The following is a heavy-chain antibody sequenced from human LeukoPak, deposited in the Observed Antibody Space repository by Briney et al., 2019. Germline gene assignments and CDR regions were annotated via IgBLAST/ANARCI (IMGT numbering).Heavy chain of an antibody. CDR3: ARTRRFTSIAARRPGAFDI. CDR2: INHSGST. D-gene: IGHD6-6*01. J-gene: IGHJ3*02. Sequence: SETLSLTCAVYGGSFSGYYWSWIRQPPGKGLEWIGEINHSGSTNYNPSLKSRVTISVDTSKNQFSLKLSSVTAADTAVYYCARTRRFTSIAARRPGAFDIWGQGTMVTVSS. V-gene: IGHV4-34*01. CDR1: GGSFSGYY.